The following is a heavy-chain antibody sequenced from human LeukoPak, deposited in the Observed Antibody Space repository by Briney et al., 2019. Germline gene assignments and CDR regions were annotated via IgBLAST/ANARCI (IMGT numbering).Heavy chain of an antibody. Sequence: SVKVSCKASGGTFSSYAISWVRQAPGQGLEWMGGNIPIFGTANYAQKFQGRVTITTDESTSTAYMELSSLRSEDTAVYYCASFIAARPGWYFDYWGQGTLVTVSS. CDR1: GGTFSSYA. CDR3: ASFIAARPGWYFDY. V-gene: IGHV1-69*05. J-gene: IGHJ4*02. D-gene: IGHD6-6*01. CDR2: NIPIFGTA.